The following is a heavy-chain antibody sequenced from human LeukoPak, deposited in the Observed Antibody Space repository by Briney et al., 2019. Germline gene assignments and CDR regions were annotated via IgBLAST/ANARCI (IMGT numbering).Heavy chain of an antibody. V-gene: IGHV3-9*01. D-gene: IGHD6-13*01. CDR2: ISWNSGSI. J-gene: IGHJ4*02. CDR1: GFTFDDYA. CDR3: AKDTGYSSSWFDY. Sequence: GGSLRLSCAASGFTFDDYAMQWVRQAPGKGLEWVSGISWNSGSIGYADSVKGRFTISRDNAKNSLYLQMNSLRAEDTALYYCAKDTGYSSSWFDYWGQGTLVTVSS.